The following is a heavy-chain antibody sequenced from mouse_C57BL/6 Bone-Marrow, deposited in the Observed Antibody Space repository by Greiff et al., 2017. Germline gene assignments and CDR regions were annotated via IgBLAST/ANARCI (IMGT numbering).Heavy chain of an antibody. J-gene: IGHJ4*01. CDR1: GYTFTSYW. CDR3: ARYSNYEDYYAMGY. D-gene: IGHD2-5*01. Sequence: VQLQQSGAELVMPGASVKLSCKASGYTFTSYWMHWVKQTPGQGLAWIGEIDPSDSYTNYNQKFKGKSTLTVDKSSSTAYMQLSSLTSEDSAVYYCARYSNYEDYYAMGYWGQGTSVTVSS. CDR2: IDPSDSYT. V-gene: IGHV1-69*01.